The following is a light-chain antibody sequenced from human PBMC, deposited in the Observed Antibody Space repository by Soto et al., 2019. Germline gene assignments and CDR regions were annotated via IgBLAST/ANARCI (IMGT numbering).Light chain of an antibody. CDR1: SSDIGGYDY. J-gene: IGLJ3*02. CDR3: SSYAGSNNLV. V-gene: IGLV2-8*01. CDR2: EVN. Sequence: QSALTQPPSASGSPGQSVTISCTGTSSDIGGYDYVSWYQQHPGKAPKLIIYEVNKRHSGVPDRFSGSKSGNTASLTVSGLQAEDEADYACSSYAGSNNLVFAGGTKLTVL.